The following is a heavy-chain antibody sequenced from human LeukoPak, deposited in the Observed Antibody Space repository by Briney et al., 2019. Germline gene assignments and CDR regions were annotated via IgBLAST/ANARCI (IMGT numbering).Heavy chain of an antibody. Sequence: PSETLSLTCAVSNDSIRSSAYYWGWIRQPPGKGLEWIGSIYYSGSTYYNPSLKSRVTISIDTSKNQFSLKLSSVTAADTAVYYCASEPYGSGSFLGAFDIWGQGTMVTVSS. D-gene: IGHD3-10*01. CDR1: NDSIRSSAYY. CDR3: ASEPYGSGSFLGAFDI. CDR2: IYYSGST. V-gene: IGHV4-39*01. J-gene: IGHJ3*02.